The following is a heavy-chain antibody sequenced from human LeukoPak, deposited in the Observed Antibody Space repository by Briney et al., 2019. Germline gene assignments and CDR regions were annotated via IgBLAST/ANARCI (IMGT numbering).Heavy chain of an antibody. V-gene: IGHV1-46*01. CDR1: GDTLTIYN. CDR2: INPSGGST. CDR3: ARARLSELLDY. Sequence: ASLRDSSEASGDTLTIYNMYCGPHTPEQGLEWKGMINPSGGSTEYAQKFQGRVTMTTDTSTSTAYMDLRTPRSDDTDVYYCARARLSELLDYWGQGTLVTVSS. D-gene: IGHD1-26*01. J-gene: IGHJ4*02.